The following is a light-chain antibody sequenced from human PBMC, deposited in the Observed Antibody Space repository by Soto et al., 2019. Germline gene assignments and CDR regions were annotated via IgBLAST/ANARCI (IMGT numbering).Light chain of an antibody. Sequence: EIVLTQSPVTLSLSPGDRAILSCGASQSVRSSYVAWYQQKAGLAPRLLIYDGSSRASGIPDRFSGSGSGPDVTLTIGRLEPEDFAVYYCEQYDNSAPLSFGGGTKVEMK. J-gene: IGKJ4*01. CDR2: DGS. CDR1: QSVRSSY. V-gene: IGKV3D-20*01. CDR3: EQYDNSAPLS.